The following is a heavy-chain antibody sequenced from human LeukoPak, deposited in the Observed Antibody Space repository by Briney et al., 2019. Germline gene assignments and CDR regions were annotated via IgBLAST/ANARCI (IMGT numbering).Heavy chain of an antibody. CDR1: RGTFSSYA. V-gene: IGHV1-69*13. D-gene: IGHD3-10*01. J-gene: IGHJ4*02. Sequence: GASVKVSCKASRGTFSSYAISWVRQAPGQGLEWMGGIIPIFGTANYAQKFQGRVTITADESTSTAYKELSSLRSEDTAVYYCARDRSYYGSGSYRYYFDYWGQGTLVTVSS. CDR2: IIPIFGTA. CDR3: ARDRSYYGSGSYRYYFDY.